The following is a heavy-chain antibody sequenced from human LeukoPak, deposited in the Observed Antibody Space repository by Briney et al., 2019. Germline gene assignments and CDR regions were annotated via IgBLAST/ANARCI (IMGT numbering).Heavy chain of an antibody. CDR2: ISYDGNEK. CDR1: GFTFSSDA. D-gene: IGHD3-10*02. Sequence: PGGSLRLSCVASGFTFSSDAMHWVRQTPGKGLEWVAVISYDGNEKYQVDSVKGRFTISRDNSKNTLYLQMNSLRAEDTAVYYCARDNYYVGGWFDPWGQGTLVTVSS. V-gene: IGHV3-30-3*01. CDR3: ARDNYYVGGWFDP. J-gene: IGHJ5*02.